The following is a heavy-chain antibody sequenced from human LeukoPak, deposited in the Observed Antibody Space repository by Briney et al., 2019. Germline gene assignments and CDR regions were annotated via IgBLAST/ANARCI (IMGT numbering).Heavy chain of an antibody. CDR2: ISSSSSYI. CDR3: ASLGYCSRTSCYGLDY. J-gene: IGHJ4*02. Sequence: GGSLRLSCAASGFTFSSYSMNWVRQAPGKGLEWVSSISSSSSYIYYADSVKGRFTISRDNAKNSLYLQMNSLRAEDTAVYYCASLGYCSRTSCYGLDYWGQGTLVTVSS. CDR1: GFTFSSYS. D-gene: IGHD2-2*01. V-gene: IGHV3-21*01.